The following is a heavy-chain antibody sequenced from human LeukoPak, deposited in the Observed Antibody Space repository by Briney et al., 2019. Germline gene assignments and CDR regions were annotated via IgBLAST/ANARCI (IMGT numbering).Heavy chain of an antibody. D-gene: IGHD3-22*01. J-gene: IGHJ6*03. Sequence: GGSLRLSCAASGFTFSSYAMSWVRQAPGKGLEWVSAISGSGGSTYYADSVKGRFTISRDNSKNTLYLQMNSLRAEDTAVYYCAEDSSGYYSYYYCYMDVWGKGTTVTVSS. CDR3: AEDSSGYYSYYYCYMDV. V-gene: IGHV3-23*01. CDR2: ISGSGGST. CDR1: GFTFSSYA.